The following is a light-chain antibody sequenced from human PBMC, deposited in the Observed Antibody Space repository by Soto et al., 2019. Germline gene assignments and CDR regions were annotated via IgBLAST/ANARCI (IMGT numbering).Light chain of an antibody. Sequence: QSVLTQPPSVSGAPGQRVTISCTGSSSNSGAGYNVHWYQQVPGTAPKLIIYGDSNRPSGVPDRFSGSKSGTSASLAITGLQAEDEADYYCQSYDSSLSGWLFGGGTKLTVL. J-gene: IGLJ3*02. CDR2: GDS. CDR1: SSNSGAGYN. CDR3: QSYDSSLSGWL. V-gene: IGLV1-40*01.